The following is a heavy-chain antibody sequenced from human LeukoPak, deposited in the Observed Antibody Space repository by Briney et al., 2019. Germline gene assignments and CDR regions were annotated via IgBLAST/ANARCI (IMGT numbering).Heavy chain of an antibody. V-gene: IGHV3-15*01. D-gene: IGHD5-18*01. CDR1: GFTFSNAW. CDR3: TTDEPPYRQRRGYSCGRRVRAFDI. CDR2: IKSKTDGGTT. Sequence: GGSLRLSCAASGFTFSNAWMSWVRQAPGKGLEWVGRIKSKTDGGTTDYAAPVKGRFTISRDDSKNTLYLQMNSLKTEDTAVYYCTTDEPPYRQRRGYSCGRRVRAFDIWGQGTMVTVSS. J-gene: IGHJ3*02.